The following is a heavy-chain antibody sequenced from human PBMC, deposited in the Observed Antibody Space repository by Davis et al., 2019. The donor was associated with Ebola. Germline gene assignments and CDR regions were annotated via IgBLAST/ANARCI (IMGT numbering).Heavy chain of an antibody. V-gene: IGHV4-30-4*01. Sequence: MPSETLSLTCTVSGGSISSGDYYWRRIRQPPGKGLEWIGYIYYSGSTYYNPSLKSRVTISVDTSKNQFSLKLSSVTAADTAVYYCARDSGGYCSSTSCYYYYGMDVWGQGTTVTVSS. D-gene: IGHD2-2*01. CDR3: ARDSGGYCSSTSCYYYYGMDV. CDR1: GGSISSGDYY. J-gene: IGHJ6*02. CDR2: IYYSGST.